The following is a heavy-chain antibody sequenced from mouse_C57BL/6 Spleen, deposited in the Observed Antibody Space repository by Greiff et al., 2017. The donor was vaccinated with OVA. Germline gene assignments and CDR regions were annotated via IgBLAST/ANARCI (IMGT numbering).Heavy chain of an antibody. Sequence: EVKLQQSGPELVKPGASVKISCKASGYTFTDYYMNWVKQSHGKSLEWIGDINPNNGGTSYNQKFKGKATLTVDKSSSTAYMELRSLTSEDSAVYYCARYGGNYGFDYWGQGTTLTVSS. V-gene: IGHV1-26*01. D-gene: IGHD2-1*01. CDR3: ARYGGNYGFDY. CDR1: GYTFTDYY. CDR2: INPNNGGT. J-gene: IGHJ2*01.